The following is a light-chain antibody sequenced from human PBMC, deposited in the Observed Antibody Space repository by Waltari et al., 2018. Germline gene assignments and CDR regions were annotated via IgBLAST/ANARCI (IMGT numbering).Light chain of an antibody. V-gene: IGLV1-36*01. CDR1: RSHIGNNA. Sequence: QSVLTQTPSVSEAPRQRVTIPCSGSRSHIGNNAVTWYQQVPGKAPKLLVFADDLLPSGVSDRFSGSKSGTSASLAISGLRSEDEGVYFCAAWDDSLKGVLFGGGTKLTVL. J-gene: IGLJ2*01. CDR2: ADD. CDR3: AAWDDSLKGVL.